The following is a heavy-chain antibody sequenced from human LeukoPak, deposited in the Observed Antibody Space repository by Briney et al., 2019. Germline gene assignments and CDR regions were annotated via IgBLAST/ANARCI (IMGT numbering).Heavy chain of an antibody. CDR2: INHSGSS. V-gene: IGHV4-34*01. CDR3: AERTAARWFDP. J-gene: IGHJ5*02. CDR1: GGSFSGYY. Sequence: PSETLSITCAVYGGSFSGYYWSWIRQPPGKGLEWIGEINHSGSSNYSPSLKSRVTISVDTSKKQFSLMLSSVTAADTAVYYCAERTAARWFDPWGQGTLVTVSS. D-gene: IGHD6-6*01.